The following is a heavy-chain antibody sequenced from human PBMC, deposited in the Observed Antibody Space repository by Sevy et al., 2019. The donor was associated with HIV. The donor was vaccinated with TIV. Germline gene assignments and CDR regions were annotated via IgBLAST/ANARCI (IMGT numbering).Heavy chain of an antibody. V-gene: IGHV3-48*01. CDR3: ARDRGPYCSSTSCNYYYYYMDV. Sequence: GGSLRLSCAASGFTFSSYSMNWVRQAPGKGLEWVSYISSSSSTIYYADSVKGRFTNSRDNAKNSLYLQMNSLRAEDTAVYYCARDRGPYCSSTSCNYYYYYMDVWGKGTTVTVSS. D-gene: IGHD2-2*01. CDR1: GFTFSSYS. J-gene: IGHJ6*03. CDR2: ISSSSSTI.